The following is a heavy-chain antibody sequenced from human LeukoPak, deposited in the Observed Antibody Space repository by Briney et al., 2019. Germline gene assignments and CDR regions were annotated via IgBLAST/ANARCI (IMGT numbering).Heavy chain of an antibody. CDR2: ISNNGGYT. V-gene: IGHV3-23*01. CDR1: GFTFSSSA. J-gene: IGHJ4*02. D-gene: IGHD2-15*01. CDR3: AKQLGYCSDGSCYFPY. Sequence: GGSLRLSCAASGFTFSSSAMSWVRQAPGKGLEGVSAISNNGGYTYYADSVQGRFTISRDISKSTLCLQMNSLRAEDTAVYYCAKQLGYCSDGSCYFPYWGQGTLVTVSS.